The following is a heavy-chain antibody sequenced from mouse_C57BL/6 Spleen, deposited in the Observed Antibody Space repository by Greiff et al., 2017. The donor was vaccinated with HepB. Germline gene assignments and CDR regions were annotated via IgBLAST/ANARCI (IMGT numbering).Heavy chain of an antibody. CDR3: ARETPDYYAMDY. Sequence: VQLQQSGGGLVKPGGSLKLSCAASGFTFSDYGMHWVRQAPEKGLEWVAYISSGSSTIYYADTVKGRFTISRDNAKNTLFLQMTSLRSEDTAMYYCARETPDYYAMDYWGQGTSVTVSS. CDR2: ISSGSSTI. CDR1: GFTFSDYG. V-gene: IGHV5-17*01. J-gene: IGHJ4*01.